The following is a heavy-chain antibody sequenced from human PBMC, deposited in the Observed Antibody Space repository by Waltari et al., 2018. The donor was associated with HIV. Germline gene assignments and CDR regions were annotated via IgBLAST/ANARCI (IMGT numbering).Heavy chain of an antibody. CDR2: VIPLLDIR. CDR1: GSSFSSNS. Sequence: QVQLIQSGAEVKKPGSSVRISCKTSGSSFSSNSFNWVRQAPGQGLEWMGRVIPLLDIRNYDRQFQGRLVISANRSTTTVYMELNTLKSDDTGIYYCARADVMEIKEADLSLWGQGTRVIVSS. V-gene: IGHV1-69*04. J-gene: IGHJ1*01. D-gene: IGHD3-3*01. CDR3: ARADVMEIKEADLSL.